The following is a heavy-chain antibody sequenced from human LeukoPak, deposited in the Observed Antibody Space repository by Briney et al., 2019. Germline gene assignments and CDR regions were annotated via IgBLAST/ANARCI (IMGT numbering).Heavy chain of an antibody. Sequence: GGSLRRSCAASGFTFSSYEMNWVRQAPAKGLEWVSYISSSGSTIYYADSVKGRFTISRDNAKNSLYLQMNSLTAADTAVYYCATTLAEASYWFFDLWGRGTLVTVSS. J-gene: IGHJ2*01. CDR1: GFTFSSYE. D-gene: IGHD3-16*02. V-gene: IGHV3-48*03. CDR3: ATTLAEASYWFFDL. CDR2: ISSSGSTI.